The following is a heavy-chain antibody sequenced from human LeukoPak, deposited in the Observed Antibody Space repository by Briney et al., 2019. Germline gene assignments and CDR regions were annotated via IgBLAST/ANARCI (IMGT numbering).Heavy chain of an antibody. D-gene: IGHD5-18*01. V-gene: IGHV3-21*01. CDR1: GFTFSSYS. J-gene: IGHJ6*03. CDR3: ARDQVGSTQLWPLSSYYYYMDV. Sequence: PGGSLRLSCAASGFTFSSYSMNWVRQAPGKGLEWVSSISSSSSYIYYADSVKGRYTISRDNAKNSLYLQMNSLRAEDTAVYYCARDQVGSTQLWPLSSYYYYMDVWGKGTTVTVSS. CDR2: ISSSSSYI.